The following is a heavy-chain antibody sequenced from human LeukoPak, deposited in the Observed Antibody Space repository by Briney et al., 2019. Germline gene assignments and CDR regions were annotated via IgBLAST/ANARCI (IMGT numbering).Heavy chain of an antibody. Sequence: PSETLSLTCTVSGGSISSSSYYWGWIRQPPGKGLEWIGSIYYSGSTYYNPSLKSRVTISVATSKNQFSLKLSSVTAADTAVYYCARLSGPFDYWGQGTLVTVSS. J-gene: IGHJ4*02. CDR2: IYYSGST. V-gene: IGHV4-39*01. D-gene: IGHD1-14*01. CDR1: GGSISSSSYY. CDR3: ARLSGPFDY.